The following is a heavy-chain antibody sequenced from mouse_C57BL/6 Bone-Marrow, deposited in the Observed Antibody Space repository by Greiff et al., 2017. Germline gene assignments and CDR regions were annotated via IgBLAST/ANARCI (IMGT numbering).Heavy chain of an antibody. CDR2: ISRGGDYI. D-gene: IGHD1-1*01. V-gene: IGHV5S21*01. CDR3: ARDYYGRGTYAMDY. Sequence: EVHLVESGEGLVKPGGSLKLSCAASGFTFSSYAMSWVRQTPEKRLEWVAYISRGGDYIYYADTVKGRFTISRDNARNTQYLQRSSLTSEDTAMYNCARDYYGRGTYAMDYWGQGTSVTVSS. J-gene: IGHJ4*01. CDR1: GFTFSSYA.